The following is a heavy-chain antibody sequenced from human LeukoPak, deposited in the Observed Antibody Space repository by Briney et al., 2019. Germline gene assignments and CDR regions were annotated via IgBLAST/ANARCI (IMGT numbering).Heavy chain of an antibody. Sequence: GGSLRLSCAASGFTFSSYGMHWVRQAPGKGLEWVAFIRYDGSNKYYADSVKGRFTISRDNARNSLFLQMNSLRAEDTAVYYCARDVQVATIYPLDYWGQGTLVTVSS. CDR3: ARDVQVATIYPLDY. V-gene: IGHV3-30*02. CDR1: GFTFSSYG. CDR2: IRYDGSNK. D-gene: IGHD5-12*01. J-gene: IGHJ4*02.